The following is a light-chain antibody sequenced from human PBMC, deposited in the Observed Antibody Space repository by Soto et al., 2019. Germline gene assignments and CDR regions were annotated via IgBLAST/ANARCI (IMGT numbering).Light chain of an antibody. CDR3: QQRSNWPPA. V-gene: IGKV3-11*01. CDR1: QSVSSY. J-gene: IGKJ3*01. Sequence: EIVLTQSPATLSLSLGERATLSCRASQSVSSYLAWYQQKPGQAPRLLIYDASNRATGIPARFSGSGSGTDFTLTISSLEPEDFAVYYCQQRSNWPPAFGTGTKVDSK. CDR2: DAS.